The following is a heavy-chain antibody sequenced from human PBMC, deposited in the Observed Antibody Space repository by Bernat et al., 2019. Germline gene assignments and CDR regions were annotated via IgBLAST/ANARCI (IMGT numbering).Heavy chain of an antibody. CDR1: GFTVSSSY. Sequence: EVHLEESGGGLVQPGGSLRLSCAASGFTVSSSYMTWVRQAPGKGLEWVSVIYSSGSTYYADSVRGRVTISRDSTKNTLFLQMNSLRAEDTAVYYCTRDPGGTVTTGAWGQGTLVTVSS. CDR3: TRDPGGTVTTGA. V-gene: IGHV3-66*01. D-gene: IGHD4-17*01. J-gene: IGHJ4*02. CDR2: IYSSGST.